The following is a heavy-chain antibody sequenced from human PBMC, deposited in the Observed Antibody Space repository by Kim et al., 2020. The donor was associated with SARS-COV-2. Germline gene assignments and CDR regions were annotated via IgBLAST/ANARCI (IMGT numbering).Heavy chain of an antibody. J-gene: IGHJ4*02. CDR1: GGSFSGYY. CDR3: ARAGSLRYFDLSGGYGY. Sequence: SETLSLTCAVYGGSFSGYYWSWIRQPPGKGLEWIGEINHSGSTNYNPSLKSRVTISVDTSKNQFSLKLSSVTAADTAVYYCARAGSLRYFDLSGGYGYWGQGTLVTVSS. CDR2: INHSGST. D-gene: IGHD3-9*01. V-gene: IGHV4-34*01.